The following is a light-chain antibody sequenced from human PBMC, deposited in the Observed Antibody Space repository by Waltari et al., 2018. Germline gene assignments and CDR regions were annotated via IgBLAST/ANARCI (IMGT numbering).Light chain of an antibody. J-gene: IGLJ2*01. CDR3: GTWDSSLSAVV. Sequence: QSVLTQPPSVSAAPGQKVTISCSASRSNIGHNVVSWYQQFPGTAPKLLIYDNNKRPSGIPDRFSGSKSDTSATLGITGLQTGDEADYYCGTWDSSLSAVVFGGGTKLTVL. CDR2: DNN. CDR1: RSNIGHNV. V-gene: IGLV1-51*01.